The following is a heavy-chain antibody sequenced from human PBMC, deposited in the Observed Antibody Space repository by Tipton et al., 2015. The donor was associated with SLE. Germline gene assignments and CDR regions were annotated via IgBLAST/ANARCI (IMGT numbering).Heavy chain of an antibody. CDR2: IYFSGTT. V-gene: IGHV4-4*08. CDR3: AIPTTQHCSGGGCYRHDAFDI. CDR1: GGSISSYY. D-gene: IGHD2-15*01. J-gene: IGHJ3*02. Sequence: TLSLTCTVSGGSISSYYWSWIRQPPGKGLEWIGYIYFSGTTNYNPSLKSRVTIPVDTSKNQFSLKLNSVTAADTAVYYCAIPTTQHCSGGGCYRHDAFDIWGQGTMVTVSS.